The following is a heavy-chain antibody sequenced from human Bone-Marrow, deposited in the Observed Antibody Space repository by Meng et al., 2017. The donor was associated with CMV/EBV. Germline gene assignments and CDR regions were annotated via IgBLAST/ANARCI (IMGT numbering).Heavy chain of an antibody. J-gene: IGHJ5*02. V-gene: IGHV2-5*01. D-gene: IGHD3-16*01. CDR2: VFWDEK. CDR3: AHKPRGSTEVDA. Sequence: NFSVFSRNSPGVGMGWTRQPRGKAVECLALVFWDEKSYSPALKDRITITKDTSKTQVVLTMRNMDPVDTATYYCAHKPRGSTEVDAWGLGTLVTVSS. CDR1: VFSRNSPGVG.